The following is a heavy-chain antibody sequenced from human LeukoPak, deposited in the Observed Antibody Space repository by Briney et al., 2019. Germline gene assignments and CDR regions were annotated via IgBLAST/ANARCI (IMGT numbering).Heavy chain of an antibody. CDR3: ATSGSTVTNEPFDY. CDR1: GYTLTELS. D-gene: IGHD4-17*01. J-gene: IGHJ4*02. CDR2: FDPEDGET. Sequence: GASVKVSCKVSGYTLTELSMHWVRQAPGKGLEWMGGFDPEDGETIYAQKFQGRVTMTEDTSTDTAYMGLSSLRSEDTAVYYCATSGSTVTNEPFDYWGQGTLVTVSS. V-gene: IGHV1-24*01.